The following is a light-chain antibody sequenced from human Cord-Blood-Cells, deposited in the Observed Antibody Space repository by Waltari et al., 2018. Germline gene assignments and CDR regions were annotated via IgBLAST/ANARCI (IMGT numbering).Light chain of an antibody. J-gene: IGLJ1*01. CDR2: EVS. CDR1: SSDVGGYNY. Sequence: QSALTQPPSASGSPGQSVTISCTGTSSDVGGYNYVSWYQQHPGKAPKLMVYEVSERPSGVPDRFSGGKSGYTASRAVAGLQAEDEADYYCSSYAGSNNYVFGTGTKVTVL. V-gene: IGLV2-8*01. CDR3: SSYAGSNNYV.